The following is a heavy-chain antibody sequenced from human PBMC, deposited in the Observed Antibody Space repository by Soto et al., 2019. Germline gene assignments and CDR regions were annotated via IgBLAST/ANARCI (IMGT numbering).Heavy chain of an antibody. D-gene: IGHD1-26*01. CDR1: GCSISSSNW. CDR2: IYHSGST. CDR3: ARDLEVGATSYFDY. V-gene: IGHV4-4*02. J-gene: IGHJ4*02. Sequence: PSETLSLTCAVSGCSISSSNWWSWVRQPPGKGLEWIGEIYHSGSTNYNPSLKSRVTISVDKSKNQFSLKLSSVTAADTAVYYCARDLEVGATSYFDYWGQGTLVTVSS.